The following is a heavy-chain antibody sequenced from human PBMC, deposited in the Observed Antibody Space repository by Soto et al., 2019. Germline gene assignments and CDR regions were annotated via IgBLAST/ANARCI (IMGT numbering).Heavy chain of an antibody. J-gene: IGHJ5*01. CDR2: IFYSGST. CDR1: GGSISSYY. D-gene: IGHD3-10*02. CDR3: ASMIGDPVLSFDS. V-gene: IGHV4-59*01. Sequence: QVQLQESGPGLVKPSETLSLTCTVSGGSISSYYWSWIRQPPGKGLEWIGFIFYSGSTSYNPSLKSRVTISIDTSEYQFSLKLNSVTAADTAVCYCASMIGDPVLSFDSWGQGTLVAVSS.